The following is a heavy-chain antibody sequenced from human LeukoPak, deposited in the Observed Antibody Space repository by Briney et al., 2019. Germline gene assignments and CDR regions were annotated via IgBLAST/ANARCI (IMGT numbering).Heavy chain of an antibody. V-gene: IGHV1-18*01. J-gene: IGHJ4*02. CDR3: ARHLRVGATVLSSFNS. CDR1: GYTFTNYG. D-gene: IGHD1-26*01. CDR2: ISGDNANT. Sequence: ASVKVSCKASGYTFTNYGISWVRQAPGQGLEWMGWISGDNANTNYARKVQGRVTMTTDTSTSTAYMELRSLRSDDTAIYYCARHLRVGATVLSSFNSWGQGTPVTVSS.